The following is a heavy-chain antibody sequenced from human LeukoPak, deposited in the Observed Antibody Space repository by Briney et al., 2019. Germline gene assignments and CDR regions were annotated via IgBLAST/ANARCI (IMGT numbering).Heavy chain of an antibody. J-gene: IGHJ4*02. CDR3: ARDLAGYFDY. V-gene: IGHV1-69*04. D-gene: IGHD3-10*01. Sequence: SVKVSCKASGGTFSSYAISWVRQAPGQGLEWMGRIIPILGIANYVQKFQGRVTITADKSTSTAFMELSSLRSEDTAVYYCARDLAGYFDYWGQGTLVTASS. CDR1: GGTFSSYA. CDR2: IIPILGIA.